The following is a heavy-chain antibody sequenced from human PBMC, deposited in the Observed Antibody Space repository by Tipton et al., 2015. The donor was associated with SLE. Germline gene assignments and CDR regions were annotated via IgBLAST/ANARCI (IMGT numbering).Heavy chain of an antibody. CDR3: ARQRLRLLSPLDS. CDR1: GGSISSYY. Sequence: LRLSCTVSGGSISSYYWSWIRQPPGKGLEWIGYIHHSGSTSYSPSLRSRVTISVDTSKNRLSLEVNSVTAADTAVYFCARQRLRLLSPLDSWGQGTTVTVSS. V-gene: IGHV4-59*08. CDR2: IHHSGST. D-gene: IGHD3-16*01. J-gene: IGHJ6*02.